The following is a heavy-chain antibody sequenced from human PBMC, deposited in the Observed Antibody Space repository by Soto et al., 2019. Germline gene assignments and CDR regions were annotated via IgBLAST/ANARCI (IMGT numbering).Heavy chain of an antibody. V-gene: IGHV4-39*01. CDR3: ARGRVELRYFDWSHRKPWFDY. CDR1: GGSISSSSYY. D-gene: IGHD3-9*01. Sequence: TSETLSLTYTVSGGSISSSSYYWGWIRQPPGKGLEWIGSIYYSGSTYYNPSLKSRVTISVDTSKNQFSLKLSSVTAADTAVYYCARGRVELRYFDWSHRKPWFDYWGQGTLVTVSS. CDR2: IYYSGST. J-gene: IGHJ4*02.